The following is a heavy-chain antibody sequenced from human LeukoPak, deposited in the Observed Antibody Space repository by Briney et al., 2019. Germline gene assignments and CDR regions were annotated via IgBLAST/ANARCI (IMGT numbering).Heavy chain of an antibody. CDR1: GGTFTSCA. Sequence: GASVKVSCKASGGTFTSCAFSWVRQAPGQGLEWMGGIIPIFATAHYAQKFQGRVTITTDESTSTAYMELSSLRSEDTAVYYCARVGYCSSTSCDNYMDVWGKGTTVTVSS. CDR2: IIPIFATA. J-gene: IGHJ6*03. V-gene: IGHV1-69*05. CDR3: ARVGYCSSTSCDNYMDV. D-gene: IGHD2-2*01.